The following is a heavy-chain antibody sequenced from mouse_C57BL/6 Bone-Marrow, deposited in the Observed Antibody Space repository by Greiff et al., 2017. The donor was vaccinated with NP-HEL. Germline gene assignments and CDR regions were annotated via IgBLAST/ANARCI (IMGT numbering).Heavy chain of an antibody. D-gene: IGHD2-2*01. V-gene: IGHV14-4*01. CDR3: TAMVTTTRYYFDY. J-gene: IGHJ2*01. CDR2: IDPENGDT. CDR1: GFNIKDDY. Sequence: VQLKESGAELVRPGASVKLSCTASGFNIKDDYMHWVKQRPEQGLEWIGWIDPENGDTEYASKFQGKATITADTSSNTAYLQLSSLTSEDTAVYYCTAMVTTTRYYFDYWGQGTTLTVSA.